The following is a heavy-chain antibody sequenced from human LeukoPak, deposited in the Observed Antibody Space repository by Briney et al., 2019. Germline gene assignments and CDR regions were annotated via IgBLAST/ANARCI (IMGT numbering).Heavy chain of an antibody. Sequence: PGGSLRLSCAASGFTFSSYGMHWIRQAPGKGLEWVAVIWYDGSNKYYADSVKGRFTISRDNSKNTLYLQMNSLRAEDTAVYYCAKSPRHTGGLSYWGQGTLVTVSS. CDR2: IWYDGSNK. CDR3: AKSPRHTGGLSY. D-gene: IGHD3-10*01. J-gene: IGHJ4*02. CDR1: GFTFSSYG. V-gene: IGHV3-33*06.